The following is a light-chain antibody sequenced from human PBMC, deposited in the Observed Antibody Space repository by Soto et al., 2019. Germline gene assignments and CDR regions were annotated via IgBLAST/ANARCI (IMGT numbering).Light chain of an antibody. Sequence: DIQMTQSPSTLSASVGDRVTITCRASQSISSWLAWYQQKPGKAPKLLIYDASSLESGVPSRFSGSGSGTVFTLTISSLQPYDFATYYCQQYNSYSGTFGQGTKVEIK. CDR1: QSISSW. CDR2: DAS. CDR3: QQYNSYSGT. V-gene: IGKV1-5*01. J-gene: IGKJ1*01.